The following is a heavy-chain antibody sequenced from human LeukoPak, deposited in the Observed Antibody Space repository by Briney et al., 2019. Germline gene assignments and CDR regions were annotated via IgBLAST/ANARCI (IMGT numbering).Heavy chain of an antibody. J-gene: IGHJ4*02. V-gene: IGHV4-59*01. Sequence: SETLSLTCTVSGGSISSYYWSWIRQPPGKGLEWIGYIYYSGSTNYNPSLKSRVTISVDTSKNQFSLKLSSVTAADTAVHYCARDLYRIVVVPHYFDYWGQGTLVTVSS. D-gene: IGHD3-22*01. CDR1: GGSISSYY. CDR2: IYYSGST. CDR3: ARDLYRIVVVPHYFDY.